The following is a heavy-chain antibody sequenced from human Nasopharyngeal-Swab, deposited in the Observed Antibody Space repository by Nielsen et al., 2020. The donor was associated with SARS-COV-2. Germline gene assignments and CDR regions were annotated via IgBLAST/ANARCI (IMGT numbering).Heavy chain of an antibody. CDR3: ARVALGSYLRGRGMDV. Sequence: GSLRLSCTVSNGSINSYYWSWTRQPPGKGLEWIGYIYFSGSTSYNPSLKSRVTMSVDTSKNQFSLNLTSVTAADTAVYYCARVALGSYLRGRGMDVWGQGTTVTVSS. CDR1: NGSINSYY. J-gene: IGHJ6*02. D-gene: IGHD3-16*02. CDR2: IYFSGST. V-gene: IGHV4-59*13.